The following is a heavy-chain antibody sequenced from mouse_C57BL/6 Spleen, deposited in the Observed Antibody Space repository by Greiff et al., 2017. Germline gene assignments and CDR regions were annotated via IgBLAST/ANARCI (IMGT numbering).Heavy chain of an antibody. CDR3: RSRRAY. CDR2: YPGSGNTY. J-gene: IGHJ3*01. V-gene: IGHV1-83*01. CDR1: YTFTDYYM. Sequence: VQLQQSGPELVKPGASVKMSCKASGYTFTDYYMHWVKQKPGKGLEWIGEIYPGSGNTYYNEKFKGKATLTVDTSSSTAYMQLSSLTSEDSAVYFCARSRRAYWGHGTLVTVSA.